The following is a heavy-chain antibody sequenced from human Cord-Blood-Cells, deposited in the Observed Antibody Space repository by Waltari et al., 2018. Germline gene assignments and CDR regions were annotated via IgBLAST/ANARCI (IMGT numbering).Heavy chain of an antibody. CDR3: ARGRYSSSWYRGKYGY. D-gene: IGHD6-13*01. CDR2: INHSGST. Sequence: QVQLQQWGAGLLKPSETLSLTCAVYGGSFSGSYWSWIRQPPGKGLEWIGEINHSGSTNYNPSLKSRVTISVDTSKNQFSLKLSSVTAADTAVYYCARGRYSSSWYRGKYGYWGQGTLVTVSS. V-gene: IGHV4-34*01. J-gene: IGHJ4*02. CDR1: GGSFSGSY.